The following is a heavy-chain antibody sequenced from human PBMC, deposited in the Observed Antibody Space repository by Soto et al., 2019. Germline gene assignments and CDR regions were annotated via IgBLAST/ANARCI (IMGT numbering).Heavy chain of an antibody. V-gene: IGHV1-69*02. CDR1: GGTFSSYT. Sequence: QVQLVQSGAEVTKPGSSVKVSCKASGGTFSSYTISWVRQAPGQGLEWMGRIIPILGIANYAQKFQGRVTITADKSTSTAYMELSSLRSEDTAVYYCARGTKVTAGGGMDVLVQGTTVTVSS. CDR2: IIPILGIA. CDR3: ARGTKVTAGGGMDV. J-gene: IGHJ6*02. D-gene: IGHD4-17*01.